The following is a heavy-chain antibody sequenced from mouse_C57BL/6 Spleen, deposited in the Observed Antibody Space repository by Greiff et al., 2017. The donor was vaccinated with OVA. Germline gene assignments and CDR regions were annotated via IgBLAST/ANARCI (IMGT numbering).Heavy chain of an antibody. V-gene: IGHV1-42*01. D-gene: IGHD1-1*01. CDR1: GYSFTGYY. Sequence: VQLQQSGPELVKPGASVKISCKASGYSFTGYYMNWVKQSPEKSLEWIGEINPSTGGTTYNQKFKAKATLTVDKSSSTAYMQLKSLTSEDSAVYYCARAHYYGSSYGYFDVWGTGTTVTVSS. CDR2: INPSTGGT. CDR3: ARAHYYGSSYGYFDV. J-gene: IGHJ1*03.